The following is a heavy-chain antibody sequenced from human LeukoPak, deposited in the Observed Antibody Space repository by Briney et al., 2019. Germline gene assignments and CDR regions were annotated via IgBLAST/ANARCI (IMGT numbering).Heavy chain of an antibody. D-gene: IGHD3-10*01. V-gene: IGHV1-2*02. Sequence: ASVKVSFTASGYTFTGYYIHWVRQAPGQGLEWMGWINPNSGGTNYAQKFQGRVTMTRDTSIRTAYMELSRLRSDDTAMYYCARYYIEGRCFDYWGQGTLVTVSS. CDR1: GYTFTGYY. J-gene: IGHJ4*02. CDR2: INPNSGGT. CDR3: ARYYIEGRCFDY.